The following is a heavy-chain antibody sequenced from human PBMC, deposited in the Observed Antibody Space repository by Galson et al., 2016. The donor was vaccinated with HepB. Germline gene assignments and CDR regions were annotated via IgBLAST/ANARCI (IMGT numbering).Heavy chain of an antibody. J-gene: IGHJ2*01. CDR3: AREIGGYTGYDFEGSLRYFDI. D-gene: IGHD5-12*01. V-gene: IGHV4-59*01. Sequence: SETLSLTCTVSGGSISSYYWTWIRQPPGKGLEWIGHIDYSGSTNYNSSLKSRVTILVDTSKNQFSLKLNSVTAADTAVYYCAREIGGYTGYDFEGSLRYFDIWGRGTLVTVSS. CDR2: IDYSGST. CDR1: GGSISSYY.